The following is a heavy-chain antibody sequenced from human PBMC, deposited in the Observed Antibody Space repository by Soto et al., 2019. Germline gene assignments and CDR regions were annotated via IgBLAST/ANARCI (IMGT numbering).Heavy chain of an antibody. V-gene: IGHV4-39*01. D-gene: IGHD3-3*01. Sequence: SETLSLTCTVSGGSISSSSYYWGWIRQPPGKGLEWIGSIYYSGSTYYNPSLKSRVTISVDTSKNQFSLKLSSVTAADTAVYYCARSTYYDFWSGYLSRPRNYYYMDVWGKGTTVTVSS. J-gene: IGHJ6*03. CDR2: IYYSGST. CDR3: ARSTYYDFWSGYLSRPRNYYYMDV. CDR1: GGSISSSSYY.